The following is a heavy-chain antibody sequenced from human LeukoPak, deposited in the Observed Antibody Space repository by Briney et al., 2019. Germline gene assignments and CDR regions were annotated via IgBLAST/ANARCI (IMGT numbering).Heavy chain of an antibody. D-gene: IGHD2-2*01. J-gene: IGHJ4*02. CDR3: ARGAVVVPAAI. Sequence: GGSLRLSCAASGFTFSDYYMSWIRQAPGKGLEWVSYISGSGSTIHYADSVKGRFTISRDNAKNSLYLQMNSLRAEDTAVYYCARGAVVVPAAIWGQGTLVTVSS. CDR1: GFTFSDYY. CDR2: ISGSGSTI. V-gene: IGHV3-11*01.